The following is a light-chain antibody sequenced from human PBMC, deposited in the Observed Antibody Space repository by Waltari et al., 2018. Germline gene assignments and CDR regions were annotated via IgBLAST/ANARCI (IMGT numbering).Light chain of an antibody. V-gene: IGKV3-11*01. J-gene: IGKJ1*01. CDR2: DTS. CDR3: QQRGNWPPWT. CDR1: QSVSSF. Sequence: EIVLTQSPATLSVSPGERATLSCRASQSVSSFLAWYQQKPGLAPRLLIYDTSNRATGIPARFTGSGSGTDFTLTISSLEPEDSAVYYCQQRGNWPPWTFGQGTKVEV.